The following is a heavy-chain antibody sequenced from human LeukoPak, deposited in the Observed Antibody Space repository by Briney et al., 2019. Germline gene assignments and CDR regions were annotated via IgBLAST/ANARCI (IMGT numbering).Heavy chain of an antibody. Sequence: GGSLRLSCAASGLTFSNFAMSWVRQAPGKGLEWVSSISSSSSYIYYADSVKGRFTISRDNAKNSLYLQMNSLRAEDTAVYYCARDPISRGYGDYPPPHDYWGQGTLVTVSS. D-gene: IGHD4-17*01. J-gene: IGHJ4*02. CDR3: ARDPISRGYGDYPPPHDY. V-gene: IGHV3-21*01. CDR1: GLTFSNFA. CDR2: ISSSSSYI.